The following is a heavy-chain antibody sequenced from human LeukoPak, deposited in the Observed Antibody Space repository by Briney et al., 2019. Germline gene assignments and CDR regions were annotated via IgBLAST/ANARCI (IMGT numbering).Heavy chain of an antibody. Sequence: GGSLRLSCAASGFTFSTYAMSWVRQTPEKGLEWVSAISGRGGSTYYADSVKGRFTISRDNSKNTLYLQTNSLRAEDTAVYYCAKDRGFGEYFPFFYWGQGTLVTVSS. CDR2: ISGRGGST. CDR3: AKDRGFGEYFPFFY. D-gene: IGHD3-10*01. CDR1: GFTFSTYA. J-gene: IGHJ4*02. V-gene: IGHV3-23*01.